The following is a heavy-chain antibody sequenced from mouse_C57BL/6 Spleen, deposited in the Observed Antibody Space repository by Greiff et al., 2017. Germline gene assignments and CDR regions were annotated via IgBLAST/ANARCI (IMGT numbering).Heavy chain of an antibody. D-gene: IGHD1-1*01. J-gene: IGHJ1*03. CDR1: GYAFSSSW. CDR3: AREGGYGSSYYWDFDV. CDR2: IYPGDGDT. Sequence: VQLQQPGPELVKPGASVKISCKASGYAFSSSWMNWVKQRPGQGLEWIGRIYPGDGDTNYNGKFKGKATLTADKSSSTAYMQLSSLTSEDSAVYFCAREGGYGSSYYWDFDVWGTGTTVTVSS. V-gene: IGHV1-82*01.